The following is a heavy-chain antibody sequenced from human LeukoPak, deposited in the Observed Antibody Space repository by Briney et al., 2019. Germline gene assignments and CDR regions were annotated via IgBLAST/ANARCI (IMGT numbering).Heavy chain of an antibody. CDR1: GYSISSGYY. CDR3: AREDPCGGDCYGLDY. CDR2: IYHSGST. V-gene: IGHV4-38-2*02. Sequence: SETLSLTCTVSGYSISSGYYWGWIRQPPGKGLEWIGSIYHSGSTYYNPSLKSRVTISVDTSKNQFSLKLSSVTAADTAVYYCAREDPCGGDCYGLDYWGQGTLVTVSS. D-gene: IGHD2-21*02. J-gene: IGHJ4*02.